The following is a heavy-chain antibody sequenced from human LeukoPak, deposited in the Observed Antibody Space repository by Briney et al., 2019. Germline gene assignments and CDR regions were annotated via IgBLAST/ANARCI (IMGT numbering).Heavy chain of an antibody. Sequence: ASVKVSRKVSVYTLTELSMHWVRQAPGKGLEWMGGFDPEDGETIYAQKFQGRVTMTEDTSTDTAYMELSSLRSEDTAVYYCATHYDILTGYRYWGQGTLVTVSS. V-gene: IGHV1-24*01. CDR2: FDPEDGET. CDR3: ATHYDILTGYRY. CDR1: VYTLTELS. J-gene: IGHJ4*02. D-gene: IGHD3-9*01.